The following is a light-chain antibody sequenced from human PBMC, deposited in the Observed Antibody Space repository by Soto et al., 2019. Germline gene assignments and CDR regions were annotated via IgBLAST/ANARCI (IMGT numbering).Light chain of an antibody. V-gene: IGKV1-39*01. J-gene: IGKJ3*01. Sequence: DIQMTQSPSSLSASVGDRVTITCRASQSISSYLNWYQQKPGKAPKLLIYAASSLQSGVPSRFSVSGSGTDFTLTISTLQPEAFATYYCQQSYSTPFSFGPGTKVDIK. CDR1: QSISSY. CDR3: QQSYSTPFS. CDR2: AAS.